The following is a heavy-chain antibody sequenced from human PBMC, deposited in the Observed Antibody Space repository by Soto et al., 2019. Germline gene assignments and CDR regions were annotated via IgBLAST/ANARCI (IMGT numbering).Heavy chain of an antibody. CDR3: ARTYSSDSTGYYRTFDY. D-gene: IGHD3-22*01. CDR1: GFTFGSYA. J-gene: IGHJ4*02. CDR2: AGPSGSST. V-gene: IGHV3-23*01. Sequence: GGSLRLSCAASGFTFGSYAMSWVRLAPGKGLEWVSVAGPSGSSTFYADSVRGRFTISRDNVENTLYLQMNSLRVADTALYFCARTYSSDSTGYYRTFDYWGQGTLVTVSS.